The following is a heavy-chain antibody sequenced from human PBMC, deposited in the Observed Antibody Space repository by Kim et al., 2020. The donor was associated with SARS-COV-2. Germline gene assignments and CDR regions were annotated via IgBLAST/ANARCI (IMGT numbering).Heavy chain of an antibody. CDR3: VKVTGTTSIDY. D-gene: IGHD1-20*01. V-gene: IGHV3-64D*09. J-gene: IGHJ4*02. Sequence: TYYADSVKGRFTISRDNSKNTLYLQMSSLRAEDTAVYYCVKVTGTTSIDYWGQGTLVTVSS. CDR2: T.